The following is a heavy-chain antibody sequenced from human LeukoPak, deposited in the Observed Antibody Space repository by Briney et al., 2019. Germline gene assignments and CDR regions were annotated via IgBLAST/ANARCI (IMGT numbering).Heavy chain of an antibody. CDR1: GFTFSSYG. CDR3: ASPGGEREGGFDY. D-gene: IGHD1-1*01. CDR2: ILSDGSKE. J-gene: IGHJ4*02. Sequence: GGSLRLSCAASGFTFSSYGMHWVRQAPGKGLEWVAVILSDGSKEFYTDSVKGRFTISRDNSKNTLYLQMNSLRAEDTAVYYCASPGGEREGGFDYWGQGTLVTVSS. V-gene: IGHV3-33*01.